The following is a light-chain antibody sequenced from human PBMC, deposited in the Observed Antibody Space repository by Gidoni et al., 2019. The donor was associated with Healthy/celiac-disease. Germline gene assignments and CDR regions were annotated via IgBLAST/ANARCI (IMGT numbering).Light chain of an antibody. CDR2: GNS. Sequence: QSVLTQPHSVSGAPGQRVTISCTGSSANIRAGYDVHWYQQLPGTAPLLPTYGNSNRPSGVPDRFSGSKSGTSASLAITGLQAEDEADYYCQSYDSSLSGSKVFGGGTKLTVL. J-gene: IGLJ3*02. CDR1: SANIRAGYD. V-gene: IGLV1-40*01. CDR3: QSYDSSLSGSKV.